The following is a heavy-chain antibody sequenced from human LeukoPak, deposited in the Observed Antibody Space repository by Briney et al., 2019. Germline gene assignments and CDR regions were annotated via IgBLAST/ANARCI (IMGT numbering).Heavy chain of an antibody. V-gene: IGHV4-59*01. J-gene: IGHJ4*02. Sequence: SETLSLTCTVSGGSISSYYWSWIRQPPGKGLEWLGYIYYSGSTNYNPSLKSRVTISVDTSKNQFSLKLSSVTAADTAVYYCARDRTGYSSGWVDYWGQGTLVTVSS. CDR3: ARDRTGYSSGWVDY. CDR2: IYYSGST. D-gene: IGHD6-19*01. CDR1: GGSISSYY.